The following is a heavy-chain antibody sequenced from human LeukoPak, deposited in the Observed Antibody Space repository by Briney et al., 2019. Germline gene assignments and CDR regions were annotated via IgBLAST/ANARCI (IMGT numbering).Heavy chain of an antibody. CDR3: ARGIAVASPVDY. Sequence: GGSLRLSCAASGFTFSSYAVHWVRQAPGKALEWVAVISYDGSNKYYADSVKGRFTISRDNSKNTLYLQMNSLRAEDTAVYYCARGIAVASPVDYWGQGTLVTVSS. CDR1: GFTFSSYA. J-gene: IGHJ4*02. D-gene: IGHD6-19*01. CDR2: ISYDGSNK. V-gene: IGHV3-30-3*01.